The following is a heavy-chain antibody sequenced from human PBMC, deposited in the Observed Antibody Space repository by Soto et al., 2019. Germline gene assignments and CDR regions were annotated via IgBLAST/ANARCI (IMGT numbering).Heavy chain of an antibody. V-gene: IGHV3-23*01. J-gene: IGHJ6*02. D-gene: IGHD1-20*01. Sequence: GGSLRLSCAASGFTFSSYAMSWVRQAPGKGLEWVSAISGSGGSTYYADSVKGRFTISRDNSKNTLYLQMNSLRAEDTAVYYCAKDPKLPYNWNDGTTNYYYYGMDVWGQGTTVTVSS. CDR1: GFTFSSYA. CDR3: AKDPKLPYNWNDGTTNYYYYGMDV. CDR2: ISGSGGST.